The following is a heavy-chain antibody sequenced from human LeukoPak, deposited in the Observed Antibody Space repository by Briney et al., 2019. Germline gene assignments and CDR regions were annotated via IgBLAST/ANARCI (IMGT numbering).Heavy chain of an antibody. CDR2: ISWSGGST. CDR3: ATQGEYYDSSGYQFPFDY. V-gene: IGHV3-23*01. D-gene: IGHD3-22*01. Sequence: GGSLRLSCAASGFTFRSYAMSWVRQAPGKGLEWVSAISWSGGSTYYADSVKGRFTISRDNSKNTLYLQMNSLRVEDTAVYYCATQGEYYDSSGYQFPFDYWGQGTLVTVSS. CDR1: GFTFRSYA. J-gene: IGHJ4*02.